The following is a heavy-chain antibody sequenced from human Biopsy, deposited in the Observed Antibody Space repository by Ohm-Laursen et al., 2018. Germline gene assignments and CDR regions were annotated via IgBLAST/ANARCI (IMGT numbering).Heavy chain of an antibody. D-gene: IGHD5-12*01. J-gene: IGHJ4*02. V-gene: IGHV4-31*03. CDR2: IFYSANT. Sequence: SQTLSLTCTVSGVSINGGRYYWNWIRHHPGKGLEWIGNIFYSANTYYNPFLKSRVTISVDTSKNQFSLKLSSVTAADTAVYYCARLGSGDYFPTFFDFWGQGAQVTVSS. CDR3: ARLGSGDYFPTFFDF. CDR1: GVSINGGRYY.